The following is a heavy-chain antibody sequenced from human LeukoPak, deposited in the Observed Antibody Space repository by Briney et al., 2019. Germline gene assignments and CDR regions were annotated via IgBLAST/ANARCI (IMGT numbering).Heavy chain of an antibody. V-gene: IGHV4-59*08. CDR1: GGSISSYY. CDR2: ISVIGSI. D-gene: IGHD2/OR15-2a*01. J-gene: IGHJ4*02. CDR3: AGHHPRNTVDF. Sequence: PSETLSLTCTVAGGSISSYYWSWIRQPPGKGLEWIAYISVIGSINYNPSLKSRVTISLATSKTQFSLKLSSVTAADTAVYYCAGHHPRNTVDFWGQGTLVTVSS.